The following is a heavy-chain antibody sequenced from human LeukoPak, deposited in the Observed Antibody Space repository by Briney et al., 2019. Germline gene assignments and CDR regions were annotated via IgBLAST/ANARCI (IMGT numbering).Heavy chain of an antibody. CDR2: ISTNSSYI. D-gene: IGHD3-22*01. Sequence: GGSLRLSCAASGFTFSSYCMNWVRQAPGKGLEWVSSISTNSSYIYYADSVKGRFTISRDNAKNSLYLQMNSLRAEDTAVYYCASGYDSSGYYLVSDYHNYYYGMDVWGQGTTVTVSS. CDR1: GFTFSSYC. J-gene: IGHJ6*02. CDR3: ASGYDSSGYYLVSDYHNYYYGMDV. V-gene: IGHV3-21*01.